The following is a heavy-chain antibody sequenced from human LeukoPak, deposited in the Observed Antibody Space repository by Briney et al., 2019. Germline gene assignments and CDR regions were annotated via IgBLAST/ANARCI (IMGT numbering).Heavy chain of an antibody. CDR3: ASTNRLDY. V-gene: IGHV3-74*01. CDR1: GFTFGSYW. Sequence: GGSLRLSCAASGFTFGSYWMHWVRQAPGKGPVWVSRINSDGSSTSCADSVKGRFSISRDNAKNTLYLQMNSLRVEDTAVYYCASTNRLDYWGQGTLVTVSS. D-gene: IGHD2/OR15-2a*01. J-gene: IGHJ4*02. CDR2: INSDGSST.